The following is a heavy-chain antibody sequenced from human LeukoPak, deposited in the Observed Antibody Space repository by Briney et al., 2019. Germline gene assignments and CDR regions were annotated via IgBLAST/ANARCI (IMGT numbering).Heavy chain of an antibody. Sequence: SETLSLTCTVSGGSISSSSYYWGWIRQPPGKGLEWIGSIYYSGSTYYNPSLKSRVTISVDTSKNQFSLKLSSVTATDTAVYYCARDALRWGTLDAFDIWGQGTMVTVSS. CDR2: IYYSGST. D-gene: IGHD4-23*01. J-gene: IGHJ3*02. CDR3: ARDALRWGTLDAFDI. CDR1: GGSISSSSYY. V-gene: IGHV4-39*07.